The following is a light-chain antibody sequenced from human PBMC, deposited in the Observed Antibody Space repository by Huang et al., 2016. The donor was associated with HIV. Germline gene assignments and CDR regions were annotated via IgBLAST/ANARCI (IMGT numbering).Light chain of an antibody. Sequence: DIVMTQSPLSLPVTPGEPASISCRSSQSLLQSNVHNYVNWFVQKPGHSPQLLIYLGSNRASGVPDRFTGSGSGTDFTLKISRVEAEDVGVYYCMQPLQHPWTLGQGTRVEIK. J-gene: IGKJ1*01. V-gene: IGKV2-28*01. CDR1: QSLLQSNVHNY. CDR3: MQPLQHPWT. CDR2: LGS.